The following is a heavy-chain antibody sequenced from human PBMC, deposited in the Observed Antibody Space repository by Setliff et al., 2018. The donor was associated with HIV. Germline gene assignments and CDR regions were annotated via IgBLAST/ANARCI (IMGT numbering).Heavy chain of an antibody. CDR3: ARHDITLVRGLV. V-gene: IGHV4-38-2*01. D-gene: IGHD3-10*01. Sequence: SETLSLTCPVSGYSISSGYYWGWIRQPPGRGLEWIGAIHHRGNTYYNPSLKSRVTISVDTSKNLFSLRVNSVTAADTAVYYCARHDITLVRGLVWGQGTTVTVSS. CDR1: GYSISSGYY. J-gene: IGHJ6*02. CDR2: IHHRGNT.